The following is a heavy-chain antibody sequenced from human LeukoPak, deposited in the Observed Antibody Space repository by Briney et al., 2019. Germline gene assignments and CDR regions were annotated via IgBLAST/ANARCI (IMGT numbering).Heavy chain of an antibody. J-gene: IGHJ5*02. D-gene: IGHD3-3*01. CDR3: ARGADYDFWSGYWFDP. Sequence: SQTLSLTCTVAGGSISSGSYYWRWIRQPAGKGLEWIGRMYTSGSTNYKPSLKSRVTISVDTSKNQFSLKLSSVTAADTAVYYCARGADYDFWSGYWFDPWGQGTLVTVSS. V-gene: IGHV4-61*02. CDR2: MYTSGST. CDR1: GGSISSGSYY.